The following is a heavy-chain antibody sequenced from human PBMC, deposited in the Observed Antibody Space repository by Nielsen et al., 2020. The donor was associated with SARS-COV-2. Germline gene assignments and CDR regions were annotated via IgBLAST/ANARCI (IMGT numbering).Heavy chain of an antibody. Sequence: SQTLSLTCDVYGGFVSGDYWNWIRQPPGKGLEWIGEINHSGSTNYNPSLKSRVTISVDTSKNQFSLTLSSVTAADTAVYYCARGGYSYGYWGQGTLVTVSS. CDR1: GGFVSGDY. CDR2: INHSGST. J-gene: IGHJ4*02. V-gene: IGHV4-34*01. CDR3: ARGGYSYGY. D-gene: IGHD5-18*01.